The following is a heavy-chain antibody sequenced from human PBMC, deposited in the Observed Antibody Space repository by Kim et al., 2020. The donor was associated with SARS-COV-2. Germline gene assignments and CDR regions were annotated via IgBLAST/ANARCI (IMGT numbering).Heavy chain of an antibody. CDR2: ISGSGGST. J-gene: IGHJ4*02. CDR3: ARVGIAAAALDY. CDR1: GFTFSSYA. V-gene: IGHV3-23*01. D-gene: IGHD6-13*01. Sequence: GGSLRLSCAASGFTFSSYAMSWVRQAPGKGLEWVSAISGSGGSTYYADSVKGWFTISRDNSKNTLYLQMNSLRAEDTAVYYCARVGIAAAALDYWGQGTLVTVSS.